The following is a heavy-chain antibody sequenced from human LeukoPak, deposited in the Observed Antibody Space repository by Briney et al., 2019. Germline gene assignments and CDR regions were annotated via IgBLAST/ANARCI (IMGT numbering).Heavy chain of an antibody. Sequence: GGSLRLSCAASGFTFSSYCMNWVRQAPGKGLEWVSYISSSSSTLYYADSVKGRFTISRDNAKNSLYLQMTSLRDEDTAVYYCARDVSGSRWGLFDYWGQGTLVTVSS. CDR3: ARDVSGSRWGLFDY. CDR1: GFTFSSYC. V-gene: IGHV3-48*02. J-gene: IGHJ4*02. D-gene: IGHD1-26*01. CDR2: ISSSSSTL.